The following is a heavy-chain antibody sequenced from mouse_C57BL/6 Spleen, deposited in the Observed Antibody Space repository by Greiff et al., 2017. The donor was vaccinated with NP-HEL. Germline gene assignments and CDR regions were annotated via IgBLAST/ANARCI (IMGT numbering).Heavy chain of an antibody. CDR2: INYDGSST. CDR3: ARDGYGSPFAY. V-gene: IGHV5-16*01. J-gene: IGHJ3*01. D-gene: IGHD1-1*01. CDR1: GFTFSDYY. Sequence: EVMLVESEGGLVQPGSSMKLSCTASGFTFSDYYMAWVRQVPEKGLEWVANINYDGSSTYYLDSLKSRFIISRDNAKNILYLQMSSLKSEDTATYYCARDGYGSPFAYWGQGTLVTVSA.